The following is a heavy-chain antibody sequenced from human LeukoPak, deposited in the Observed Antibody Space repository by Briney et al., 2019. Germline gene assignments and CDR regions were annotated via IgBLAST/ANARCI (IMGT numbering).Heavy chain of an antibody. V-gene: IGHV1-2*04. Sequence: ASVKVSCKASGYTFTSFDFNWVRQATGQGLEWMGWINPNSGGTNYAQKFQGWVTMTRDTSISTAYMELSRLRSDDTAVYYCARVALDYYEDAFDIWGQGTMVTVSS. D-gene: IGHD3-22*01. CDR3: ARVALDYYEDAFDI. J-gene: IGHJ3*02. CDR2: INPNSGGT. CDR1: GYTFTSFD.